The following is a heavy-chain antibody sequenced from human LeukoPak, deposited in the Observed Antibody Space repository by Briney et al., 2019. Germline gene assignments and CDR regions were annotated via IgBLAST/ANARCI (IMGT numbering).Heavy chain of an antibody. CDR2: ISGSGGST. D-gene: IGHD6-13*01. Sequence: GASLRLSCAASGFTFSSYAMSWVRQAPGKGLEWVSAISGSGGSTYYADSVKGRFTISRDNSKNTLYLQMNSLRAEDTAVYYCAKASSSWFDYHYGMDVWGQGTTVTVSS. V-gene: IGHV3-23*01. J-gene: IGHJ6*02. CDR3: AKASSSWFDYHYGMDV. CDR1: GFTFSSYA.